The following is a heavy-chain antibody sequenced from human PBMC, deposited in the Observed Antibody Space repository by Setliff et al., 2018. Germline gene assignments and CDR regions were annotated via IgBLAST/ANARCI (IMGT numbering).Heavy chain of an antibody. V-gene: IGHV7-4-1*02. J-gene: IGHJ6*03. CDR1: GYTFSSYA. D-gene: IGHD3-22*01. CDR2: INTNTGNP. Sequence: ASVKVSCKASGYTFSSYAVNWVRQAPGQGLEWVGWINTNTGNPTYAQGFTGRFVFSLDTSVSTAYLQISSLKAEDTAVYYCARRNFYYDSSGFALYYYYMDVWGKGTTVTVSS. CDR3: ARRNFYYDSSGFALYYYYMDV.